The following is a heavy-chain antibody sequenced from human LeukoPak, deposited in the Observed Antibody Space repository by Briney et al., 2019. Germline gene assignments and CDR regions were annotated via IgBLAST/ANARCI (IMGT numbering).Heavy chain of an antibody. CDR1: GVSISSSSYY. J-gene: IGHJ4*02. D-gene: IGHD6-19*01. CDR2: IYYSGST. Sequence: SETLSLTCTVSGVSISSSSYYWGWIRQPPGKGLEWIGSIYYSGSTYYNPSLKSRVTISVDTSKNQFSLKLSSVTAADTAVYYCARLSSGWAFDYWGQGTLVTVSS. V-gene: IGHV4-39*01. CDR3: ARLSSGWAFDY.